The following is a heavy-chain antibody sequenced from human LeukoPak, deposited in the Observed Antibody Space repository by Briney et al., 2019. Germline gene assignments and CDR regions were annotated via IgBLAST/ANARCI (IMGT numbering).Heavy chain of an antibody. CDR2: IYFSGST. V-gene: IGHV4-39*07. D-gene: IGHD3-22*01. Sequence: PSETLSLTCTVSGGSISSSGYYWGWIRQPPGKGLEWIASIYFSGSTYYNPSLKSRVTISIDTSKNQFSLKLSSVTAADTAVYYCARDSGYDSSGYYSAEYFHHWGQGTLVTVSS. CDR1: GGSISSSGYY. CDR3: ARDSGYDSSGYYSAEYFHH. J-gene: IGHJ1*01.